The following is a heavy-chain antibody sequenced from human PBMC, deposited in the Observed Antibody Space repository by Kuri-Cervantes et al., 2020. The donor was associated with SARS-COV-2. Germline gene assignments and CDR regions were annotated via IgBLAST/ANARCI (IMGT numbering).Heavy chain of an antibody. CDR3: AGSITRTTVPEGFDY. CDR2: IYHSGST. J-gene: IGHJ4*02. CDR1: GGSISSGGYS. Sequence: SETLSLTCAVSGGSISSGGYSWSWIRQPPGKGLEWIGYIYHSGSTYYNPSLKSRVTISVDRSKNQFSLKLSSVTAADTAVYYCAGSITRTTVPEGFDYWGQGTLVTVSS. V-gene: IGHV4-30-2*01. D-gene: IGHD1-7*01.